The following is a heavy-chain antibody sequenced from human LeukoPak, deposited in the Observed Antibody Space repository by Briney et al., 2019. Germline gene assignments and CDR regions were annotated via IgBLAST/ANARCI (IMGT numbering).Heavy chain of an antibody. V-gene: IGHV3-48*04. Sequence: PGGSLRLSCAAFRFTFSSYSMNWVRPAPGKGPGWVSYISSSGSTIYYADSVKGRFTITRDNAKNSLYLQMNSLRAEDTAVYYCAELGITMIGGVWGKGTTVTISS. J-gene: IGHJ6*04. D-gene: IGHD3-10*02. CDR3: AELGITMIGGV. CDR2: ISSSGSTI. CDR1: RFTFSSYS.